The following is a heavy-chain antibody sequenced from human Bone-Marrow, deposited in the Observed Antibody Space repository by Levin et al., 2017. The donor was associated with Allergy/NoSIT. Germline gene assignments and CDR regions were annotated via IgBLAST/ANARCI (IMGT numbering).Heavy chain of an antibody. Sequence: GESLKISCEASGYTFSDYYIYWLRQARGQGLEWMGWINPNSGGANYAQKFQGRVTMTTDTSIRTAYMDLSSLRSDDTAVYYCARDRLSGHIWYSMDVWGQGTTVTVSS. CDR3: ARDRLSGHIWYSMDV. D-gene: IGHD5-12*01. CDR1: GYTFSDYY. CDR2: INPNSGGA. J-gene: IGHJ6*02. V-gene: IGHV1-2*02.